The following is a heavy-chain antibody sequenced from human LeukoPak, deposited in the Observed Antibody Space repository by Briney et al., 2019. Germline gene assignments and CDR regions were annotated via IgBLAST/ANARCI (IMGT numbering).Heavy chain of an antibody. J-gene: IGHJ2*01. CDR2: IYYSGST. D-gene: IGHD2-8*01. V-gene: IGHV4-39*01. CDR1: GGSISSRSYY. Sequence: PSETLSLTCTVSGGSISSRSYYWGWIRQPRGKGLEWIGSIYYSGSTYYNPSLKSRVTISVDTSKNQFSLKLSSVTAADTAVYYCARPFLYCTNGVCYTSVPGYFDLWGRGTLVTVSS. CDR3: ARPFLYCTNGVCYTSVPGYFDL.